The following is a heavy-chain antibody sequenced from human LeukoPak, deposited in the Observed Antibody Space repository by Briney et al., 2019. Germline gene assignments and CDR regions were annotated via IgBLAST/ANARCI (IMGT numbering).Heavy chain of an antibody. CDR3: ATNGYYCMDV. CDR2: IYHSGGT. D-gene: IGHD2-8*01. J-gene: IGHJ6*03. Sequence: PGGSLRLSCAASGFTFSNAWMSWVRQPPGKGLEWIGEIYHSGGTNYNPSLKSRITISVDKSQNQFSLKVNSLTAADTAVYYCATNGYYCMDVWGKGTTVTVSS. CDR1: GFTFSNAW. V-gene: IGHV4-4*02.